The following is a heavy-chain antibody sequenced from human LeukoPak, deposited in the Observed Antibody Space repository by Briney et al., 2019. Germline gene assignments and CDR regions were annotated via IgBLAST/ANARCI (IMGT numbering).Heavy chain of an antibody. D-gene: IGHD3-3*01. J-gene: IGHJ4*02. V-gene: IGHV3-23*01. CDR3: AKDGVVLRFLEWSPGGDYFDY. Sequence: GGSLRLSCAASGFTFSSYAMSWVRQAPGKGLEWVSAISGSGGSTYYADSVKGRFTISRDNSKNTLYLQMNSLRAEDTAVYYCAKDGVVLRFLEWSPGGDYFDYWGQGTLVTVSS. CDR2: ISGSGGST. CDR1: GFTFSSYA.